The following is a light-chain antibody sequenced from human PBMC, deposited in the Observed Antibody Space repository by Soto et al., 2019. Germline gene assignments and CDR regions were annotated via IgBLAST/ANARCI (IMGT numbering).Light chain of an antibody. Sequence: EIGVTQSPGTLSLSPEERATLSCRASQSVSSSYLAWYQQKPGQAPRLLIYGASSRATGVPDRFSGSGSGTDFTLTISRLEPEDLAVYYCQQYGSSETFGQGTKVEIK. CDR3: QQYGSSET. CDR1: QSVSSSY. V-gene: IGKV3-20*01. J-gene: IGKJ1*01. CDR2: GAS.